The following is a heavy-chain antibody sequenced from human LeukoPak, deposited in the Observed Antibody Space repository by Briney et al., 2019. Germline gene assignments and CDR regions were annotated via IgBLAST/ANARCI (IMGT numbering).Heavy chain of an antibody. CDR2: ISHDGSQK. J-gene: IGHJ4*02. Sequence: PGGSLRLSCAASGFTFTRAGMHWVRQAPGKGLEWVAVISHDGSQKFYGDSVKGRFTISRDDSKSTLYMEMNSLGVEDTAVYYCAKDKGWSSFDYWGREPWSPSPQ. V-gene: IGHV3-30*18. CDR3: AKDKGWSSFDY. CDR1: GFTFTRAG. D-gene: IGHD1-26*01.